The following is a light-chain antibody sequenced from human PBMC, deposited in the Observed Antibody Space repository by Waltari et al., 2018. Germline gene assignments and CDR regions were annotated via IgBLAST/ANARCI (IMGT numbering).Light chain of an antibody. CDR3: QQYYSTPWT. CDR1: QRVLYSSNNKNY. CDR2: WAS. Sequence: DIVMTQSPDSLAVSLGERATINCKSSQRVLYSSNNKNYLAWYQQKPGQPPKLLIYWASTRESGVPDRFSGSGSGTDFTLTISSLQVEDVAVYYCQQYYSTPWTFGQGTKVEIK. J-gene: IGKJ1*01. V-gene: IGKV4-1*01.